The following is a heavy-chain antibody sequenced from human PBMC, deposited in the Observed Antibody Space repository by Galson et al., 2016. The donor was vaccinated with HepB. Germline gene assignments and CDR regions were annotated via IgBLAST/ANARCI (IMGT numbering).Heavy chain of an antibody. J-gene: IGHJ6*02. V-gene: IGHV3-23*05. CDR3: AKGNDYGGLHNLGMDD. Sequence: SLRLSCAASGFIFRNYAMNWVRQAPGKGLEWVSGIYKNGGATYYADSVKGRLTISRDNSGDTLYLQMNSLRAEDTAVYFGAKGNDYGGLHNLGMDDWGQGTTVTVSS. D-gene: IGHD4-23*01. CDR1: GFIFRNYA. CDR2: IYKNGGAT.